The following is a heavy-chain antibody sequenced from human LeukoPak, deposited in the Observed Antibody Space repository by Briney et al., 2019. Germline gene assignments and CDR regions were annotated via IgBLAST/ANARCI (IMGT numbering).Heavy chain of an antibody. V-gene: IGHV3-23*01. Sequence: GGSLRLSCAASGFTFSSYAMSWVRQAPGKGLEWVSAISGSGGSTYYADSVKGRFTISRDNSKNTLYLQMNSLRAEDTAVYYCAKDLSVRGLPYYFDYWGQGTLGTVSS. D-gene: IGHD3-10*01. CDR3: AKDLSVRGLPYYFDY. J-gene: IGHJ4*02. CDR2: ISGSGGST. CDR1: GFTFSSYA.